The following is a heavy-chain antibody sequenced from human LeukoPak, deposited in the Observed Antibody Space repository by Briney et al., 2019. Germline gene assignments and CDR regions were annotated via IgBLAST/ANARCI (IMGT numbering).Heavy chain of an antibody. CDR1: GGSFSGYY. D-gene: IGHD6-13*01. J-gene: IGHJ4*02. V-gene: IGHV4-34*01. Sequence: SETLSLTCAVYGGSFSGYYWSWIRQPPGKGLEWIGEVNHSGSTNYNPSLKSRVTISVDTSKNQFSLKLSSVTAADTAVYYCARGTGRSSSWWVYWGQGTLVTVSS. CDR3: ARGTGRSSSWWVY. CDR2: VNHSGST.